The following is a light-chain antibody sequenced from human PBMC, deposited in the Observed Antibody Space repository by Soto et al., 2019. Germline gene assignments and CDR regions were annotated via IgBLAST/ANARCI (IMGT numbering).Light chain of an antibody. CDR1: SSDVGGYNY. CDR3: CSYAGSYTYV. J-gene: IGLJ1*01. CDR2: DVS. Sequence: QSVLTQPRSVSGSPGQSVTISCTGTSSDVGGYNYVSRYQQHPGKAPKLMIYDVSKGPSGVPDRFSGSKSGNTASLTISGLQAEDEADYYCCSYAGSYTYVFGTGTKVTVL. V-gene: IGLV2-11*01.